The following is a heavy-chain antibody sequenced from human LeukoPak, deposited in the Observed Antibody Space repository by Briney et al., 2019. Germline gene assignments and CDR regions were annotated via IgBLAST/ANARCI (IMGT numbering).Heavy chain of an antibody. CDR3: ATPSGASGRGFGY. V-gene: IGHV3-9*01. CDR2: ISWNSGSI. Sequence: GGSLRLSCAASGFTFDDYAMHWVRQAPGKGLEWVSGISWNSGSIGYADSVKGRFTVSRDNAKNSLYLQMNSLRAEDTAVYFCATPSGASGRGFGYWGQGTLVTVSS. J-gene: IGHJ4*02. D-gene: IGHD6-13*01. CDR1: GFTFDDYA.